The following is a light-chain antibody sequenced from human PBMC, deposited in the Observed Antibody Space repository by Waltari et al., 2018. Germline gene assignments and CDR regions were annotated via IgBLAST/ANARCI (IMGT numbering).Light chain of an antibody. CDR3: QQTYSAPLS. CDR1: QSVGNY. CDR2: AAS. J-gene: IGKJ4*01. V-gene: IGKV1-39*01. Sequence: IQMTQSPSSLSASVGDRVTITCRASQSVGNYLNWYQQRPGQAPKVLIYAASTLQSGVPSRFSGSGSGTDFTLTINRPQPEDLSIYYCQQTYSAPLSFGGGTKVEMK.